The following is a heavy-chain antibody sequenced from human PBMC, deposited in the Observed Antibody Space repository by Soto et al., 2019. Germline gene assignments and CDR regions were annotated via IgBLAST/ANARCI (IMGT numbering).Heavy chain of an antibody. D-gene: IGHD5-18*01. V-gene: IGHV1-18*01. Sequence: QVQLVQSGAEVMTPGASVKVSCKASGYTFSNFGLSWVRQAPGQGLEWMGWISGYNGNTNSAERFQGRVTMTTDTSQSTAYMEVRSLTSDDTAVYYCARDKGYGFGWSSSSGMDVWGQGTTVTVSS. CDR3: ARDKGYGFGWSSSSGMDV. CDR2: ISGYNGNT. J-gene: IGHJ6*02. CDR1: GYTFSNFG.